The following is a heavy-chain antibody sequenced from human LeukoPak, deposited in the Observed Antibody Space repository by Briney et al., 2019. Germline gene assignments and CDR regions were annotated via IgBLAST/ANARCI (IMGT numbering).Heavy chain of an antibody. CDR1: GYIFTTYG. J-gene: IGHJ6*02. V-gene: IGHV1-18*01. CDR3: ARDDIVVVPAANGMDV. CDR2: ISGYNGNT. D-gene: IGHD2-2*01. Sequence: ASVKVSCKASGYIFTTYGVSWVRQAPGQGLEWMGWISGYNGNTNYAQKFQGRVTMTTDTSTNTAYMELRGLRADDTAVYYCARDDIVVVPAANGMDVWGQGTTVTVSS.